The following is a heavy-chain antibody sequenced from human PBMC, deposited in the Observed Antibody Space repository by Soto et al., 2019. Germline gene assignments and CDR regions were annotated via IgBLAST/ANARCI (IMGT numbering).Heavy chain of an antibody. CDR2: IRSKAYGGTT. V-gene: IGHV3-49*04. D-gene: IGHD3-10*01. CDR1: GFTFGDYA. J-gene: IGHJ6*02. Sequence: GGSLRLSCTDSGFTFGDYAMSWVRQAPGKGLEWVGFIRSKAYGGTTEYAASVKGRFTISRDDSKSIAYLQMNSLKTEGTAVYYCTREVEYYYGSGSYYPSGYGMDVWGQGTTVTAP. CDR3: TREVEYYYGSGSYYPSGYGMDV.